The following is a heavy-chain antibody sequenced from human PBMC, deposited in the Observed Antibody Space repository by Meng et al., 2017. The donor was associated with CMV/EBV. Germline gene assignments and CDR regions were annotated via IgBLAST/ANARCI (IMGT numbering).Heavy chain of an antibody. D-gene: IGHD3-22*01. CDR3: ARGSTSVTMLVVVFTAASLAYDS. CDR1: GGSFSGYD. Sequence: SETLSLTCAVYGGSFSGYDWTWIRQSPGKGLGWMGERNHRGSTNYNPSLKSRLTITLDTSKNQFSLKLKSVTAADTAVYYCARGSTSVTMLVVVFTAASLAYDSWGQGTLVTVSS. CDR2: RNHRGST. J-gene: IGHJ4*02. V-gene: IGHV4-34*01.